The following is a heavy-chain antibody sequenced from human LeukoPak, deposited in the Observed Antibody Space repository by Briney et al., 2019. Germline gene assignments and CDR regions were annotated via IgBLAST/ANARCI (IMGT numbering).Heavy chain of an antibody. V-gene: IGHV3-48*02. D-gene: IGHD6-6*01. CDR3: AREYSSSSGKALDY. J-gene: IGHJ4*02. CDR1: GLTFSTYS. CDR2: ISSSSSTI. Sequence: GGSLRLSCAASGLTFSTYSMNWVRQAPGKGLEWVSYISSSSSTIYYADTVKGRFTISRDNAKNSLHLQMNSLRDEDTAVYYCAREYSSSSGKALDYWGQGTLVTVSS.